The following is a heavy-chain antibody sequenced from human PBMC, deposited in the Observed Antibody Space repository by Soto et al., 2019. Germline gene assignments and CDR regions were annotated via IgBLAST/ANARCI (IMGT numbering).Heavy chain of an antibody. V-gene: IGHV1-69*01. J-gene: IGHJ6*02. CDR1: GGTFSSYA. D-gene: IGHD6-13*01. Sequence: QVQLVQSGAEVKKPGSSVKVSCKASGGTFSSYAISWVRQAPGQGLEWMGGIIPIFGTANYAQKFQGRVTITEDESTSTAYMELSSLRSEDTAVYYCARDGTGYSSSWYYYYGMDVWGQGTTVTVSS. CDR2: IIPIFGTA. CDR3: ARDGTGYSSSWYYYYGMDV.